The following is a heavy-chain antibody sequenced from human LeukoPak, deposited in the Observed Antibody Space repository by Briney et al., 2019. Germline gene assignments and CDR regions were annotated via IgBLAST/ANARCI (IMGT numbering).Heavy chain of an antibody. CDR1: GDSISNYY. CDR3: ARGYSSGRGRYYFDY. D-gene: IGHD6-19*01. J-gene: IGHJ4*02. CDR2: VYYSGST. V-gene: IGHV4-59*08. Sequence: SETLSLTCTVSGDSISNYYWNWIRQPPGKGLEWIGCVYYSGSTNYNPSLKSRVTISVDTSKNQFSLKLSSVTAADTAVYYCARGYSSGRGRYYFDYWGQGTLVTVSS.